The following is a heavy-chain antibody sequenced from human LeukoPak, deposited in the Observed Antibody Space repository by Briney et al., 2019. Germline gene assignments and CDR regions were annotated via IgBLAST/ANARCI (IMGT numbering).Heavy chain of an antibody. D-gene: IGHD7-27*01. J-gene: IGHJ4*02. CDR1: GYTFTGYY. Sequence: ASVKVSCKVSGYTFTGYYMHWVRQAPGQGLEWMGWINPNSGGTNSAQKFQGRVTMTRDTSISTAYMELSRLRSDDTAVYYCARDLPSTSNWELDYWGQGTLVTVSS. CDR2: INPNSGGT. CDR3: ARDLPSTSNWELDY. V-gene: IGHV1-2*02.